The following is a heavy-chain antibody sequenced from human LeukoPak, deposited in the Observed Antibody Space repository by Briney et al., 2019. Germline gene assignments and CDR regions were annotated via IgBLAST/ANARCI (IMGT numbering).Heavy chain of an antibody. J-gene: IGHJ3*02. CDR3: ARVIRGSGSEAFDI. CDR1: GFTFSSYW. CDR2: INSDGSST. Sequence: GGSLRLSCAASGFTFSSYWMHWVRPAPGKGLVWVSRINSDGSSTSYADSVKGRFTISRDNAKNTLYLQMNSLRAEDTAVYYCARVIRGSGSEAFDIWGQGTMVTVSS. V-gene: IGHV3-74*01. D-gene: IGHD3-10*01.